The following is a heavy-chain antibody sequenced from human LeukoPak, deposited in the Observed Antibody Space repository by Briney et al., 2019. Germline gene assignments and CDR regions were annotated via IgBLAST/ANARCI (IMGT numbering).Heavy chain of an antibody. V-gene: IGHV3-23*01. CDR3: ATSKRLVGAGGEFEI. D-gene: IGHD1-26*01. J-gene: IGHJ3*02. Sequence: PGGSLRLSCAASGFTFSSYAMSWVRQAPGEGLEWVSAISGSGGSTYYADSVKGRFTISRDNSKNTLYLQMNSLRTEDTALYYCATSKRLVGAGGEFEIWGQGTMVTVSS. CDR1: GFTFSSYA. CDR2: ISGSGGST.